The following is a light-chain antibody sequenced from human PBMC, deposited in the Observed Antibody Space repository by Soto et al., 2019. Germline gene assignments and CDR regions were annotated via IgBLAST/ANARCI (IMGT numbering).Light chain of an antibody. V-gene: IGLV2-14*01. CDR1: SSDVGGYNY. CDR2: DVS. Sequence: QSALTQPASVSGSPGQSITISCTGTSSDVGGYNYVSWYQQRPGKAPKLMIYDVSNRPSGVSNRFSGSKSGNTASLTISGLQAEDEADYYCSSYTSSSTLYVFRTGTKLTVL. J-gene: IGLJ1*01. CDR3: SSYTSSSTLYV.